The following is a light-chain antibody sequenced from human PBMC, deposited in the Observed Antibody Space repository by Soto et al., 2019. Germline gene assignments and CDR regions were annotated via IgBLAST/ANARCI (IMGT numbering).Light chain of an antibody. Sequence: EIVMTQSPVTLSVSPGERVTLSCRASQNVNINLAWYQQRPGQAPRVLIYGASNRASGIPDRFSGSGSGTDCTLTFSSLEPDDFALYYCQQYKDWPPLTFGGGTRVEI. CDR3: QQYKDWPPLT. CDR2: GAS. CDR1: QNVNIN. V-gene: IGKV3D-15*01. J-gene: IGKJ4*01.